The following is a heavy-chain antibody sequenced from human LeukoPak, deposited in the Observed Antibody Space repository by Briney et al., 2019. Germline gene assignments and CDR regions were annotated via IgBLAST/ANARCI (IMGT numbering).Heavy chain of an antibody. CDR3: AKAGYCSSTSCYTVPTPIDY. D-gene: IGHD2-2*02. CDR1: GFTFSSYA. CDR2: ISGSGGST. Sequence: GRSLRLSCAASGFTFSSYAMSWVRQAPGKGLEWVSAISGSGGSTYYADSVKGRFTISRDNSKNTLYLQMNSLRAEDTAVYYCAKAGYCSSTSCYTVPTPIDYWGQGTLVTVSS. J-gene: IGHJ4*02. V-gene: IGHV3-23*01.